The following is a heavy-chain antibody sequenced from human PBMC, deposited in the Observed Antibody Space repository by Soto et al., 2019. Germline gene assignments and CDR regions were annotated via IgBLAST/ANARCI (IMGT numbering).Heavy chain of an antibody. Sequence: VGSLRLSCAASGFTFSSYEMNWVRQAPGKGLEWVSYISSSGSTIYYADSVKGRFTISRDNAKNSLHLQMNSLRAEDTAVYYCARSQGVTGRSGAFDIWGQGTMVTVSS. CDR3: ARSQGVTGRSGAFDI. V-gene: IGHV3-48*03. D-gene: IGHD1-20*01. CDR2: ISSSGSTI. J-gene: IGHJ3*02. CDR1: GFTFSSYE.